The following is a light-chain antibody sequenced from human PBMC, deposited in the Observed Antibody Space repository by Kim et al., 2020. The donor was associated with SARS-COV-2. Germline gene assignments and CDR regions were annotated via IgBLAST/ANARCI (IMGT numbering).Light chain of an antibody. Sequence: EIVLTQSPGTLSLSPGGRATLSCRASQSVTSSYLAWYQQKPGQPPRLLIYGASNRATGIPDRFSGSGSGTDFTLTISRLESEDLAVYYCQQYGTSLRTFGQGTKVDIK. CDR3: QQYGTSLRT. J-gene: IGKJ1*01. CDR2: GAS. CDR1: QSVTSSY. V-gene: IGKV3-20*01.